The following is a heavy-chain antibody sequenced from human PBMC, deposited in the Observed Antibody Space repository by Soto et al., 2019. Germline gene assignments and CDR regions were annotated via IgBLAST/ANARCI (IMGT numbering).Heavy chain of an antibody. CDR3: AKDRGIAAAGTSDLPDY. V-gene: IGHV3-30*18. CDR2: ISYDGSNK. D-gene: IGHD6-13*01. J-gene: IGHJ4*02. Sequence: QVQLVESGGGVVQPGRSLRLSCAASGFTFSSYGMHWVRQAPGKGLEWVAIISYDGSNKYYADSVKGRFTISRDNSKNTLYLQMNSLRAEDTAVYYCAKDRGIAAAGTSDLPDYWGQGTLVTVSS. CDR1: GFTFSSYG.